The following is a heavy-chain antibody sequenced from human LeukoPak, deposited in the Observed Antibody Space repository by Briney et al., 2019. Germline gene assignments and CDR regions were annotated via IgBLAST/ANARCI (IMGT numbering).Heavy chain of an antibody. J-gene: IGHJ4*02. D-gene: IGHD2-15*01. CDR3: ARFVGACSGGSCYSDY. CDR1: GYSFTSYW. Sequence: GESLKISCKASGYSFTSYWIGWVRQMPGKGLGWMGIIYPGDSDTRYSPSFQGQVTISADKSINTAYLQWNSLRASDTAMYYCARFVGACSGGSCYSDYWGQGTLVTVSS. CDR2: IYPGDSDT. V-gene: IGHV5-51*01.